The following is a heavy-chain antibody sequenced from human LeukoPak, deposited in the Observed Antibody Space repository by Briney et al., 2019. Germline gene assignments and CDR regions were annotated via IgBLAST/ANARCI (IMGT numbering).Heavy chain of an antibody. CDR2: ISTTGSP. D-gene: IGHD5-24*01. V-gene: IGHV4-4*07. CDR3: AREVEMATQFDF. J-gene: IGHJ4*02. Sequence: SASVSLTCTVSGGSISTHYWSWIRQPAGKGLEWIGRISTTGSPNYNPSLKSRVTMSVDTSKNQFSLKLSSVTAADTAVYYCAREVEMATQFDFWGQGTLVTVSS. CDR1: GGSISTHY.